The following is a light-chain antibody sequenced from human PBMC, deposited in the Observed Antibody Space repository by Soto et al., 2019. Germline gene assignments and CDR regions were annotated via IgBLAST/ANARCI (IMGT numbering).Light chain of an antibody. J-gene: IGKJ2*01. CDR3: RHRGEWPGT. CDR1: QSVSNY. CDR2: GAS. V-gene: IGKV3-11*01. Sequence: EIVLTQSPATLSLSPGERATLSCRASQSVSNYLAWYQQKPGQAPRLLIYGASNRATGIPARFTGSGSGTDFTLTSSSLEPEDFAVYYCRHRGEWPGTFGQGTKLEIK.